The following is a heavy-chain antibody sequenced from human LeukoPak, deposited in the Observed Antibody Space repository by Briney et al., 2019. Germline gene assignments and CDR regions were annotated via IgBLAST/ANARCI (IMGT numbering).Heavy chain of an antibody. Sequence: SVKVSCKASGGTFSSYAISWVRQAPGQGLEWMGRIIPILGIANYAQKFQGRVTITADKSTSTAYMELSSLRSEDTAVYYCATGRYGSSSVYYYYGMDVWGQGTTVTVSS. CDR1: GGTFSSYA. D-gene: IGHD3-10*01. CDR3: ATGRYGSSSVYYYYGMDV. J-gene: IGHJ6*02. V-gene: IGHV1-69*04. CDR2: IIPILGIA.